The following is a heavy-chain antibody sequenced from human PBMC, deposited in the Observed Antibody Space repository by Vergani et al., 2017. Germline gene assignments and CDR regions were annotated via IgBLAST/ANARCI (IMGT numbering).Heavy chain of an antibody. CDR1: GFSLSRFW. D-gene: IGHD3-3*01. Sequence: EVQLVESGGGLVQPGGSLRLSCAASGFSLSRFWMSWVRQAPEKGLEWVAHISPDGSATSYVDSVKGRFTISRDNTKNSLSLQMSGLRVEDTAVYYCVRGGRWDHGDFWSRLGPWGQGTRVIVSS. CDR2: ISPDGSAT. J-gene: IGHJ5*02. V-gene: IGHV3-7*01. CDR3: VRGGRWDHGDFWSRLGP.